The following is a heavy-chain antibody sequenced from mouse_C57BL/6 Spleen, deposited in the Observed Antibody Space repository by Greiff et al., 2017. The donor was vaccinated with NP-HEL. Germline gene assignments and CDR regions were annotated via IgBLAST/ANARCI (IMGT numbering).Heavy chain of an antibody. J-gene: IGHJ1*03. CDR2: INPNNGGT. Sequence: EVQLQQSGPELVKPGASVKISCKASGYTFTDYYMNWVKQSHGKSLEWIGDINPNNGGTSYNQKFKGKATLTVDKSSSTAYMELRSLTSEDSAVYYCARSDLAYYSNWYFDVWGTGTTVTVSS. V-gene: IGHV1-26*01. D-gene: IGHD2-5*01. CDR3: ARSDLAYYSNWYFDV. CDR1: GYTFTDYY.